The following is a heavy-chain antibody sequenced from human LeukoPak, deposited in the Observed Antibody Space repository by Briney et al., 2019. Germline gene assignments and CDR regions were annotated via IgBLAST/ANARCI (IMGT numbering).Heavy chain of an antibody. J-gene: IGHJ3*02. D-gene: IGHD1-14*01. CDR3: ARGGPEDAFDI. Sequence: GSLKMSCGASGLTVRSEEIGRVRQASGEGLELVLVMYSGGSTYYADSVKDRFIISRDSSRNTLYLQMNSLRAEDTAVYYCARGGPEDAFDIWGQGTLVTVSS. CDR1: GLTVRSEE. V-gene: IGHV3-66*01. CDR2: MYSGGST.